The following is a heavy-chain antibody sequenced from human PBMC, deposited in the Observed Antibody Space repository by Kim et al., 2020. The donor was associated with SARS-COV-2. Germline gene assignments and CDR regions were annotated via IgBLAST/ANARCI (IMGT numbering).Heavy chain of an antibody. Sequence: GGSLRLSCAASGFTLSNYWMHWVRQDPGKGLVWVSRINSDGSRTSYADSVKGRFTISRDNAKNTLHLQMNSLRAEDTAVYYCVRGSYYGSGSYVLFDYWGQGILVTVSS. V-gene: IGHV3-74*01. CDR1: GFTLSNYW. CDR2: INSDGSRT. J-gene: IGHJ4*02. D-gene: IGHD3-10*01. CDR3: VRGSYYGSGSYVLFDY.